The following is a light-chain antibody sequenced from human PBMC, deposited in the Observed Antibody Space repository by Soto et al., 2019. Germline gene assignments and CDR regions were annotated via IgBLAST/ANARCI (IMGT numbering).Light chain of an antibody. J-gene: IGKJ4*02. CDR1: QSVSSSY. CDR2: GAS. V-gene: IGKV3-20*01. CDR3: QQYGSSPT. Sequence: EIVLTQSPGTLSLSPGERATLSCRASQSVSSSYLAWYQQKPGQAPRLLIYGASSRATGIPDRFSGSGSGKDFTLTISRLEPEDCGVYYCQQYGSSPTFGGGTKVEIK.